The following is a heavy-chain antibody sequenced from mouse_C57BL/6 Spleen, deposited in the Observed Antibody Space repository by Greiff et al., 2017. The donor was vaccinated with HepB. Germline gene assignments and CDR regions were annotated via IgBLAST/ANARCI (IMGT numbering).Heavy chain of an antibody. Sequence: EVQLQQSGPELVKPGASVKISCKASGYTFTDYYMNWVKQSHGKSLEWIGDINPNNGGTSYNQKFKGKATLTVDKSSSTAYMELRSLTSEDSAVYYCAREEGLWDYEAWFAYWGQGTLVTVSA. V-gene: IGHV1-26*01. CDR2: INPNNGGT. CDR1: GYTFTDYY. J-gene: IGHJ3*01. D-gene: IGHD2-4*01. CDR3: AREEGLWDYEAWFAY.